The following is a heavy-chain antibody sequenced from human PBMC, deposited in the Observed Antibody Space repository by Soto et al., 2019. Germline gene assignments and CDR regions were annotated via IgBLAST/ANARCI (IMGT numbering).Heavy chain of an antibody. V-gene: IGHV3-23*01. CDR3: AKDKHSNSLNWFDP. J-gene: IGHJ5*02. D-gene: IGHD6-6*01. CDR2: ISGSGGST. CDR1: GFTFSSYA. Sequence: EVQLLESGGRLLQPGGSLRLSCAASGFTFSSYAMSWVRQAPGKGLEWVSGISGSGGSTYYADSVKGRFTISRDNSKNTLYLQMNSLRVEDTAVYYCAKDKHSNSLNWFDPWVQGTLVAVSS.